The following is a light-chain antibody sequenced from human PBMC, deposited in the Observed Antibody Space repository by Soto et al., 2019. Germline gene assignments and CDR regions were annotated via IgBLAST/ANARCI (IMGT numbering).Light chain of an antibody. CDR3: MQALQTPPYT. J-gene: IGKJ2*01. CDR1: QRLLHTNGHKY. CDR2: LGA. V-gene: IGKV2-28*01. Sequence: DIVMTQSPLSLPVTLGESASISCRSSQRLLHTNGHKYLDWYLQKPGQSPQLLIYLGANRDSGVPDRFSGSGSGTDFTLKISRVEAEDVGVYYCMQALQTPPYTFGQGTKLEIK.